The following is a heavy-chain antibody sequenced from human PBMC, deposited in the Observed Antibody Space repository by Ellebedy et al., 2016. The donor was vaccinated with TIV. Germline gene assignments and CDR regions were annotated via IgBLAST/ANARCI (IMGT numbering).Heavy chain of an antibody. J-gene: IGHJ4*02. V-gene: IGHV3-30-3*01. Sequence: PGGSLRLSCAVSGLTFSDYAMQWVRQAPGKGLEWVAVISHDGGKKEYAESVKGRFTISRDNSQNTLYLQGDSLRADDTAIYYCARDLYSGEYDVFDYWGQGTLVTVSS. CDR3: ARDLYSGEYDVFDY. D-gene: IGHD4-17*01. CDR2: ISHDGGKK. CDR1: GLTFSDYA.